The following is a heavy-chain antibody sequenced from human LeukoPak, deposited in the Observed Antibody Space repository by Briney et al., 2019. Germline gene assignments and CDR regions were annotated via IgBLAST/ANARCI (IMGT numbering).Heavy chain of an antibody. Sequence: GGSLRLSCAASGFTFSSYGMHWVRQAPGQGLEWVAVISYDGSNKYYADSLKGRFTISRDNSKNTLYLQMNSLRAEDTAVYYCAKDLMVRGADYYYYYGMDVWGKGTTVTVSS. D-gene: IGHD3-10*01. CDR3: AKDLMVRGADYYYYYGMDV. V-gene: IGHV3-30*18. J-gene: IGHJ6*04. CDR2: ISYDGSNK. CDR1: GFTFSSYG.